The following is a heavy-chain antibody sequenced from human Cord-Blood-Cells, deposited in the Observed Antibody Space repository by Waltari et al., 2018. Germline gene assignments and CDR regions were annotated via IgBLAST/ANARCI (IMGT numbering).Heavy chain of an antibody. CDR1: AFTFSSYA. J-gene: IGHJ4*02. Sequence: QVQLVESGGGVVQPGRSLRLSCAASAFTFSSYAMHWVRQAPGKGLEWVAVISYDGSNKYYADSVKGRFTISRDNSKNTLYLQMNSLRAEDTAVYYCARDGIAAAGFDYWGQGTLVTVSS. V-gene: IGHV3-30*04. CDR3: ARDGIAAAGFDY. D-gene: IGHD6-13*01. CDR2: ISYDGSNK.